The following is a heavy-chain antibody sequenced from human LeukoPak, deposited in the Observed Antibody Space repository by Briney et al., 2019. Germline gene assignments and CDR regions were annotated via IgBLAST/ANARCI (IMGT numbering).Heavy chain of an antibody. CDR1: GGTFSSYA. Sequence: SVKVSCKASGGTFSSYAISWVRQAPRQGLEWMGGIIPIFGTANYAQKFQGRVTITADESTSTAYMELSSLRSEDTAVYYCARQGSSSYSSGQDYWGQGTLVTVSS. CDR2: IIPIFGTA. V-gene: IGHV1-69*13. J-gene: IGHJ4*02. D-gene: IGHD6-19*01. CDR3: ARQGSSSYSSGQDY.